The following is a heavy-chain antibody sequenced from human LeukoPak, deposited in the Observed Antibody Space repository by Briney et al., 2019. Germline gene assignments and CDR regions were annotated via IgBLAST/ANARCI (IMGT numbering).Heavy chain of an antibody. CDR1: GPTFSSHW. J-gene: IGHJ4*02. CDR3: AAGFGELSH. V-gene: IGHV3-23*01. Sequence: GGSLRLSCAASGPTFSSHWMHWVRQAPGKGLEWVSAISGSGGSTYYADSVKGRFTISRDNSRNTLYLQMNSLRAEDTAVYYCAAGFGELSHWGQGTLVTVSS. CDR2: ISGSGGST. D-gene: IGHD3-10*01.